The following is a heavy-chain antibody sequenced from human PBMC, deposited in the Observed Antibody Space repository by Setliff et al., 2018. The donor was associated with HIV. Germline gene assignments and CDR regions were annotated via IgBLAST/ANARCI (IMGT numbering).Heavy chain of an antibody. J-gene: IGHJ4*02. CDR2: IDNTDKT. V-gene: IGHV3-23*01. CDR1: GFSFSTNA. CDR3: AREGITGTTLHPY. Sequence: PGGSLRLSCEASGFSFSTNAMGWVRQAPGKGLEWVSGIDNTDKTLYADSVKGRLTISRDISKNSLYLQMNTLRAEDTAVYYCAREGITGTTLHPYWGQGTLVTVSS. D-gene: IGHD1-7*01.